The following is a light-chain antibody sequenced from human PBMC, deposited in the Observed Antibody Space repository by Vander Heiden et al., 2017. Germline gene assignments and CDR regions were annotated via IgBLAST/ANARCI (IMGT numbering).Light chain of an antibody. CDR1: SSNSGAGNG. J-gene: IGLJ2*01. CDR2: GNS. V-gene: IGLV1-40*01. CDR3: QSYDSSLSALV. Sequence: QSVLTQPPSVSGPPGQGVTISCTASSSNSGAGNGVRWYQQLPGTAPKRLIYGNSNRPAGVPDRFSGSKSGTSASLAITGLQAEDEADYYCQSYDSSLSALVFGGGTKLTVL.